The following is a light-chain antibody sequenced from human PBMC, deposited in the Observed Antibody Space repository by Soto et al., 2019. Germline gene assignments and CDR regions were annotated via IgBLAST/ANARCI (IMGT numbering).Light chain of an antibody. CDR1: SSDVGAYNY. V-gene: IGLV2-14*01. CDR2: EVT. Sequence: QSVLTQPASVSGSPGQSITIPCTGTSSDVGAYNYVSWYQHHPGKAPKLMIYEVTNRPSGVSNRFSGSKSGNTASLTISGLQAEDEADYYCNSYTTNSNRVFGTGTKVTVL. J-gene: IGLJ1*01. CDR3: NSYTTNSNRV.